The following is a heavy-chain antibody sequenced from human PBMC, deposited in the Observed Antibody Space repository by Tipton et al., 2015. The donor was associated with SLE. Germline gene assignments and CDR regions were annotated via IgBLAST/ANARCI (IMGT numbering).Heavy chain of an antibody. V-gene: IGHV3-30*18. CDR3: AKDKSWATAAGGFDY. J-gene: IGHJ4*02. Sequence: SLRLSCAASGFTFSTYGMHWVRQAPGKGLEWVAVIWYDGSKKFYADSVKGRFTISRDNSKNTLYLQMNNMRLEDTAVYYCAKDKSWATAAGGFDYWGQGALVIVSS. D-gene: IGHD6-13*01. CDR2: IWYDGSKK. CDR1: GFTFSTYG.